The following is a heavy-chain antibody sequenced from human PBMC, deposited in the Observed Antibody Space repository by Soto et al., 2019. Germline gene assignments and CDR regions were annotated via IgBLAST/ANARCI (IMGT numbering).Heavy chain of an antibody. V-gene: IGHV4-39*01. Sequence: TVSGGSISSSNYYWGWIRQPPGKGLEWIGSIYYSGSTSYNSSLKSRVTISGDTSKNQFSLRLSSVTAADTAVYYCASPTLGAFDIWGQGTMVTVSS. CDR1: GGSISSSNYY. D-gene: IGHD3-16*01. CDR3: ASPTLGAFDI. CDR2: IYYSGST. J-gene: IGHJ3*02.